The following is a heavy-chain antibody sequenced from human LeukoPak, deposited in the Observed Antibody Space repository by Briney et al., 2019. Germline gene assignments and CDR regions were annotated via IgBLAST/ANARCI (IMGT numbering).Heavy chain of an antibody. J-gene: IGHJ4*02. D-gene: IGHD5-24*01. Sequence: PSETLSLTCAVYGGXFSGYYWSWIRQPPGKGLEWIGEINHSGSTNYNPSLKSRVTISVDTSKNQFSLKLSSVTAADTAVYYCASSRDGYNYYWGQGTLVTVSS. CDR1: GGXFSGYY. V-gene: IGHV4-34*01. CDR2: INHSGST. CDR3: ASSRDGYNYY.